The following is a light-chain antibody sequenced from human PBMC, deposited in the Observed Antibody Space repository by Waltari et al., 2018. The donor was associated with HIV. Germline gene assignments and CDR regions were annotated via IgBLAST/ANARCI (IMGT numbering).Light chain of an antibody. Sequence: DIVMTQSPDSLAVSLGERATIDCKSSQSVLYSSNNKNYLAWYQQRPGQSPRMIIYWSSTREAGVPERFSGSGSGTDFNLTISSLQAEDVAVYYCQQYFTTPWTFGQGTKVEIK. CDR3: QQYFTTPWT. V-gene: IGKV4-1*01. CDR2: WSS. CDR1: QSVLYSSNNKNY. J-gene: IGKJ1*01.